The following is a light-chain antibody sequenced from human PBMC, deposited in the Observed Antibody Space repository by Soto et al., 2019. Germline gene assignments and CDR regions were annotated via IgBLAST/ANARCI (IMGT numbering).Light chain of an antibody. J-gene: IGKJ4*01. CDR2: AAS. V-gene: IGKV1-39*01. CDR1: QSISTY. CDR3: QQSSSTPLT. Sequence: DIQMTQSPSSLSASVGDRVTITCRASQSISTYLNWYQQKPGKAPKFLIYAASSLQSGVPSRFSGSGSGTDFTLTISSLQPEDFATYYCQQSSSTPLTFGGGTKVEI.